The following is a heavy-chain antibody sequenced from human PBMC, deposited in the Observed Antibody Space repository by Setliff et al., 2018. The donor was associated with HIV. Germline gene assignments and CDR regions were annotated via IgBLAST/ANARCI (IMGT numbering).Heavy chain of an antibody. V-gene: IGHV4-31*03. CDR1: GGSISSGGYY. Sequence: SETLSLTCTVSGGSISSGGYYWSWIRQYSGEGLEWIGYIYYSGRTYYNPSLKSRVTISVDTSKNQFSLKLSSVTAADTAVYYCARGWAYYYDSGPYTFDIWGQGTMVTVS. CDR2: IYYSGRT. D-gene: IGHD3-10*01. CDR3: ARGWAYYYDSGPYTFDI. J-gene: IGHJ3*02.